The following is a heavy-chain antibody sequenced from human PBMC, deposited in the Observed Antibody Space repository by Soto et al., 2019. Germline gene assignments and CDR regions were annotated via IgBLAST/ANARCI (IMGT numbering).Heavy chain of an antibody. D-gene: IGHD3-3*01. CDR2: ISSSGSTI. J-gene: IGHJ6*02. CDR1: GFTFCDYY. CDR3: ARDLGVFWTAYHTLYGIAL. Sequence: PGGSLRLSCAASGFTFCDYYMSWIRQAPGKGLEWVSYISSSGSTIYYADSVKGRFTISRDNAKNSLYLQMNSLRAEDTAVYYCARDLGVFWTAYHTLYGIALRGQRTTVTVPS. V-gene: IGHV3-11*01.